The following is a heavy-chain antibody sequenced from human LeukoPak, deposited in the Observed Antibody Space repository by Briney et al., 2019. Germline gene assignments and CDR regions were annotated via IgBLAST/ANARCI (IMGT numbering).Heavy chain of an antibody. CDR2: ISGSGGST. CDR3: AKAHPPIVVVPAAMVAFDY. J-gene: IGHJ4*02. CDR1: GFTLSSYA. V-gene: IGHV3-23*01. Sequence: SGGSLRLSCAASGFTLSSYAMSWVRQAPGKGLEWVSAISGSGGSTYYADSVKGRFTISRDNSKNTLYLQMNSLRAEDTAVYYCAKAHPPIVVVPAAMVAFDYWGQGTLVTVSS. D-gene: IGHD2-2*01.